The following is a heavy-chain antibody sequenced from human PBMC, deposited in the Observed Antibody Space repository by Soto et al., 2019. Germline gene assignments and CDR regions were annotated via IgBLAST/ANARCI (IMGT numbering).Heavy chain of an antibody. CDR2: IKQDGSEK. CDR3: ARGVYYYYMDV. V-gene: IGHV3-7*01. Sequence: GGSLRLSCAASGFTFSSYWMSWVRQAPGKGLEWVANIKQDGSEKYYVDSVKGRFTMSRDNAKNSLYLQMNSLRAEDTAVYYCARGVYYYYMDVWGKGTTVTVSS. J-gene: IGHJ6*03. CDR1: GFTFSSYW. D-gene: IGHD3-3*01.